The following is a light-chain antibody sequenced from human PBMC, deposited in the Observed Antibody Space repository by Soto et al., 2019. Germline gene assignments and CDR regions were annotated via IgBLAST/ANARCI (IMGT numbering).Light chain of an antibody. CDR2: DVN. CDR3: TSYTGSNTLEV. CDR1: SSDMGAYNY. V-gene: IGLV2-14*03. Sequence: QSALTQAAAVSGSPGQSITISCTGTSSDMGAYNYVSWYRQHPGKAPQLLIYDVNNRPSGVSHRFSGSKSGNTASLTISGLQSEDEADYFCTSYTGSNTLEVFGPGTKVTV. J-gene: IGLJ1*01.